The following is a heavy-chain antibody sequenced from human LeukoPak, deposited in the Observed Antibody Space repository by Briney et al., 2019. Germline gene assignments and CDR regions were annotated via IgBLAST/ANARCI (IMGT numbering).Heavy chain of an antibody. V-gene: IGHV7-4-1*02. Sequence: ASVKVSCKASGYTFTSYAMNWVRQAPGQELEWMGWINTNTGNPTYAQGFTGRFVFSLDTSVSTAYLQISSLKAEDTAVYYCAREVPPTPVLRYFDFRRLDPWGQGTLVTVSS. D-gene: IGHD3-9*01. CDR2: INTNTGNP. CDR1: GYTFTSYA. CDR3: AREVPPTPVLRYFDFRRLDP. J-gene: IGHJ5*02.